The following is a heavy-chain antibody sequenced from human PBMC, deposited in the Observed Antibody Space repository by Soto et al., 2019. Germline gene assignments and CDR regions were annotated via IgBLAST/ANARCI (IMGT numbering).Heavy chain of an antibody. Sequence: GASVKVSCKASGYTFTSYGISWVRQAPGQGLEWMGWISAYNGNTNYAQKLQGRVTMTTDTSTSTAYMELRSLRSDDTAVYYCARVSFITIFGVVTPNGFDPWGQGTLVTVSS. V-gene: IGHV1-18*01. CDR2: ISAYNGNT. J-gene: IGHJ5*02. CDR1: GYTFTSYG. D-gene: IGHD3-3*01. CDR3: ARVSFITIFGVVTPNGFDP.